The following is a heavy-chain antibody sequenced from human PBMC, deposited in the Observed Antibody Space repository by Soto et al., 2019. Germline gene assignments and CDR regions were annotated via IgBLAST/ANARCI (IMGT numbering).Heavy chain of an antibody. CDR1: GFTFSSYA. V-gene: IGHV3-23*01. D-gene: IGHD2-2*01. CDR3: AKVKVRYCSSTSCYAVDY. J-gene: IGHJ4*02. Sequence: GGSLRLSCAASGFTFSSYAMSWVRQAPGKGLEWVSAISGSGGSTYYADSVKGRFTISRDNSKNTLYLQMNSLRAEDTAVYYCAKVKVRYCSSTSCYAVDYWGQGTLVTVSS. CDR2: ISGSGGST.